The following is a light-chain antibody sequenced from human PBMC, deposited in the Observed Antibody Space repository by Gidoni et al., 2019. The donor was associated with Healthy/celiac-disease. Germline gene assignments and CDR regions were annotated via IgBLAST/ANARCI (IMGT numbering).Light chain of an antibody. CDR1: QSISSY. J-gene: IGKJ4*01. CDR2: AAS. CDR3: QQSYSTPRFT. Sequence: DIQMTQSPSSLSASVGDRVTITCRASQSISSYLNWYQQKPGKAPKLLIYAASSLQSGVPSRFSGSGSGTDFTLTISSLQPEDFATYYCQQSYSTPRFTFXGXTKVEIK. V-gene: IGKV1-39*01.